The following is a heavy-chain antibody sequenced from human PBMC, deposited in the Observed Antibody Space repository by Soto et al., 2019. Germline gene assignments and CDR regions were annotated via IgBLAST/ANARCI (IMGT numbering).Heavy chain of an antibody. J-gene: IGHJ6*02. V-gene: IGHV3-23*01. CDR2: ISAGGARP. Sequence: EVQLLESGGGLVQPGGSLRLSCAASGFTFSNYAMRWVRQAPGKGLEWVSGISAGGARPYYTDSVKGRFTVSRDNSKNTLRLQMYSLRAEDTDVYYCANCQGSSRWPHYDSGMDVWGQGTTVTVSS. D-gene: IGHD6-13*01. CDR3: ANCQGSSRWPHYDSGMDV. CDR1: GFTFSNYA.